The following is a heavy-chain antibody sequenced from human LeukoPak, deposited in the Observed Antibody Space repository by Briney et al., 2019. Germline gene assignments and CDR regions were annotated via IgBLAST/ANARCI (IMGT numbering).Heavy chain of an antibody. V-gene: IGHV4-59*01. Sequence: GSLRLSCVASGITFSSYAMSWIRQPPGKGLEWIGYMYSSGTINYNPSLKSRVTVSIDMSKNQFSLKLSSVTAADTAVYYCVRHDGRGGATMGAFDSWGQGSLVTVSS. CDR1: GITFSSYA. CDR2: MYSSGTI. CDR3: VRHDGRGGATMGAFDS. D-gene: IGHD4/OR15-4a*01. J-gene: IGHJ5*01.